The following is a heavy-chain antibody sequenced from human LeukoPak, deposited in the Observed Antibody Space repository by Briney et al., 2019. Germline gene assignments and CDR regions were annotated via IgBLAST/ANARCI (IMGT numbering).Heavy chain of an antibody. CDR1: GYTYNSYW. J-gene: IGHJ4*02. V-gene: IGHV5-51*01. D-gene: IGHD5-24*01. CDR3: ATRDGYNLLS. Sequence: GESLQISFKGSGYTYNSYWIGWVRPMPGKGLEWIGIIYPIESKTKYSQSFEGQVTISADKSINTAYLQWTSLKASDTAMYFCATRDGYNLLSWGQGTLVSVSS. CDR2: IYPIESKT.